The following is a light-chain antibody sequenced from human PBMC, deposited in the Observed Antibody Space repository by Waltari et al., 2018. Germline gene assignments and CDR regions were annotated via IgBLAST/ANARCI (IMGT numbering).Light chain of an antibody. CDR2: DVS. Sequence: QSALTQPASVSGSPGQSITTSCTGTSNDVGVYNYVSWYQHLPGKAPKLIIYDVSRWPSGVSNRFSGSKSGNTASLTISGLQAEDEADYYCSSYTNTNTLVFGGGTKVTVL. CDR1: SNDVGVYNY. CDR3: SSYTNTNTLV. V-gene: IGLV2-14*03. J-gene: IGLJ2*01.